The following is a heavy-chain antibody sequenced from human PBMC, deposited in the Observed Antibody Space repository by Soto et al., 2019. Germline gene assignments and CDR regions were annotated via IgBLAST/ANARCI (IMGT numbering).Heavy chain of an antibody. CDR1: GGSVNSNSYS. CDR2: IYSSETT. CDR3: ARGSYYYDSSGYYHY. Sequence: PSETLSLTCTVSGGSVNSNSYSWGWIRQSPGKGLEWIGTIYSSETTHYNPSLRSRVTISVDTSMNEFSLSLRSVTAADTAVYYCARGSYYYDSSGYYHYWGQGTLVTVSS. J-gene: IGHJ4*02. V-gene: IGHV4-39*01. D-gene: IGHD3-22*01.